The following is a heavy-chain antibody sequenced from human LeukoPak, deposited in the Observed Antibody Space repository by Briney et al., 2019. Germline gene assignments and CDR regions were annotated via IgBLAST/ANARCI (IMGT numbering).Heavy chain of an antibody. CDR3: ARNIPVTRWGY. V-gene: IGHV3-23*01. J-gene: IGHJ4*02. D-gene: IGHD2-21*01. CDR1: GFTFSSYA. CDR2: ISGSGGST. Sequence: GGSLRLSCAASGFTFSSYAMSWVRQAPGEGLEWVSAISGSGGSTYYADSVKGRFTISRDNSKNTVYLQMNSLRAEDTAVYYYARNIPVTRWGYWGQGTLVTVSS.